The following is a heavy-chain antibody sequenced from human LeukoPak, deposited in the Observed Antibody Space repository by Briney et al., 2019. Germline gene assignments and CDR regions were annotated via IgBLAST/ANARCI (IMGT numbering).Heavy chain of an antibody. CDR3: ARDLVQLWARESAFDT. D-gene: IGHD5-18*01. Sequence: PGGSLRLSCAASGFTFGSYSMNWVRQAPGKGLEWVSSISSSSSYIYYADSVKGRFTISRDNAKNSLYLQMNSLRAEDTAVYYCARDLVQLWARESAFDTWGQGTMVTVSS. J-gene: IGHJ3*02. CDR2: ISSSSSYI. CDR1: GFTFGSYS. V-gene: IGHV3-21*01.